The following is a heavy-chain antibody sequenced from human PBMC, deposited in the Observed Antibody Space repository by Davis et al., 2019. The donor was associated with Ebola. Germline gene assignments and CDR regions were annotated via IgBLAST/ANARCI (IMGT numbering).Heavy chain of an antibody. V-gene: IGHV4-30-4*01. J-gene: IGHJ6*02. CDR3: ARDPRYYYDSSGYGLLYGMDV. D-gene: IGHD3-22*01. CDR1: GGSISSGDYY. Sequence: SETLSLTCTVSGGSISSGDYYWSWIRQPPGKGLEWIGYIYYSGSTYYNPSLKSRVTISVDTSKNQFSLKLSSVTAADTAVYYCARDPRYYYDSSGYGLLYGMDVWGQGTTVTVSS. CDR2: IYYSGST.